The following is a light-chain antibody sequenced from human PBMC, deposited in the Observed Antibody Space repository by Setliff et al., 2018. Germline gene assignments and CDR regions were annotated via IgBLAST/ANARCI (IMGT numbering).Light chain of an antibody. J-gene: IGLJ2*01. V-gene: IGLV2-14*03. CDR1: SSDIGGYDY. CDR2: DVT. Sequence: QSALTQPASVSGSPGQSITISCTGTSSDIGGYDYVSWYQQHPGKAPKLIIYDVTKRPPGVSDRFSGSKSGDTASLTVSGLQADDEADYYCCSYGGDFTWVFGGGTK. CDR3: CSYGGDFTWV.